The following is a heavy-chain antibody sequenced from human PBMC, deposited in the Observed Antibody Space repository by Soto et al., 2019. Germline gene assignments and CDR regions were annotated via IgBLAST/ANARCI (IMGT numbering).Heavy chain of an antibody. Sequence: LRLSCAASGFTFSSYSMNWVRQAPGKGLEWVSYISSSSSTIYYADSVKGRFTISRDNAKNSLYLQMNSLRAEDTAVYYCARVGSYRDSSSWFLDYYGMDVWGQGTTVTVSS. D-gene: IGHD6-13*01. CDR2: ISSSSSTI. J-gene: IGHJ6*02. CDR1: GFTFSSYS. CDR3: ARVGSYRDSSSWFLDYYGMDV. V-gene: IGHV3-48*01.